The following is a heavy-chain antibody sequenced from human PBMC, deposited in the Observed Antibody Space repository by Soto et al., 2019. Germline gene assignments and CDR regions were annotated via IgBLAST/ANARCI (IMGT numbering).Heavy chain of an antibody. D-gene: IGHD2-15*01. V-gene: IGHV3-64*01. J-gene: IGHJ6*03. Sequence: EVQLVESGGGLVQPGGSLRLSCAASGFTFSSYAMHWVRQSPGKGLEYVSAISSNGGRTYYANSVKGRFTISRDNSKDTLYLQKGSLRAEDMDVYYCARDRTGYCSGGSCYYYYMDVWGKGPTVTVSS. CDR1: GFTFSSYA. CDR3: ARDRTGYCSGGSCYYYYMDV. CDR2: ISSNGGRT.